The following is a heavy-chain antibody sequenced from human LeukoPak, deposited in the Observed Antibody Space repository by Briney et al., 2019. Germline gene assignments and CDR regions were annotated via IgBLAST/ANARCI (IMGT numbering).Heavy chain of an antibody. CDR3: ARASGSYCSSTSCNDAFDI. Sequence: ASVKVSCKASGYTFSSYGITWVRQAPGQGLEWMGWISAYNGNTNYAQNLQGRVTMTTDTSTSTAYLELKSLSSDDTAVYYCARASGSYCSSTSCNDAFDIWGPGTMVTVSS. J-gene: IGHJ3*02. CDR1: GYTFSSYG. D-gene: IGHD2-2*01. CDR2: ISAYNGNT. V-gene: IGHV1-18*01.